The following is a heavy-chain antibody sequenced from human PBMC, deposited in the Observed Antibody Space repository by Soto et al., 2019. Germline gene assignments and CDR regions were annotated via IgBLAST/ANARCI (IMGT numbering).Heavy chain of an antibody. CDR2: IYFTGNT. V-gene: IGHV4-39*01. J-gene: IGHJ5*01. D-gene: IGHD6-25*01. CDR3: AGQTFTIAAASYGRRNWFDS. CDR1: GGSITSSSHF. Sequence: SETLSLTCTASGGSITSSSHFWGWVRQPPGKGLEWIGTIYFTGNTYYTPSLKSRLTMSIDTSKNEFSLRLNSVTAADTAVYYCAGQTFTIAAASYGRRNWFDSCGTGTLGTVSS.